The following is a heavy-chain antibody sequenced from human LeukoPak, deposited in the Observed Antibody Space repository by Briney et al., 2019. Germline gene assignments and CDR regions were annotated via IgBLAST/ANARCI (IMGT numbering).Heavy chain of an antibody. CDR2: ISSSGST. Sequence: NPSETLSLTCSVSGDSITYFYWSWIRQAAGKGLEWIGRISSSGSTDYNASLKSRVTMSVDTSKNQLSLKVISVTAADTAVYYCAGYGSGSYQLDYWGQGTLVTVSS. J-gene: IGHJ4*02. CDR1: GDSITYFY. CDR3: AGYGSGSYQLDY. D-gene: IGHD3-10*01. V-gene: IGHV4-4*07.